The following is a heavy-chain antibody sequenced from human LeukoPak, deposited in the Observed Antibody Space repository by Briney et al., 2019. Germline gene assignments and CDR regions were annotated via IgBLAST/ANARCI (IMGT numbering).Heavy chain of an antibody. CDR3: AKGPQGD. V-gene: IGHV3-23*01. Sequence: GGSLRLSCAASGFTFSNYAMSWVRQAPGKGLEWVSAIDSGGGTYYANSVKGRFTTSRDNSKNTLYLQLNSLRAEDTAVYYCAKGPQGDWGQGALVTVSS. CDR2: IDSGGGT. D-gene: IGHD3-16*01. CDR1: GFTFSNYA. J-gene: IGHJ4*02.